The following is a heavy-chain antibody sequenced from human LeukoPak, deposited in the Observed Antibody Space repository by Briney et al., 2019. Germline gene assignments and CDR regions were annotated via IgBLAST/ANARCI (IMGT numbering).Heavy chain of an antibody. D-gene: IGHD3-22*01. CDR1: GGSFSGYY. J-gene: IGHJ3*01. CDR3: ARVFRRRITMIVVANSKDAFDV. CDR2: INNSGST. Sequence: SXXLSLTCAVYGGSFSGYYWSWIRQPPGKGLEWIAEINNSGSTNYNPSLKRRVTISVDTSKNQFSLKLSSVTAADTAVYYCARVFRRRITMIVVANSKDAFDVLGQGTMVTVSS. V-gene: IGHV4-34*01.